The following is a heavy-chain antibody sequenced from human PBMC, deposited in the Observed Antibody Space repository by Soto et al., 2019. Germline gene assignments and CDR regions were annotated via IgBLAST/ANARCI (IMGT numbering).Heavy chain of an antibody. Sequence: EVQLVESGGGLVQPGRSLRLSCAASGFTFDDHAMHWVRQAPGKGLGWVSYISWNSGSIAYADSVKGRFTISRDNAKNSLYLQMNSLRAEDTALYYCAKDHSGWNYGIDYWGQGTLVTVSS. CDR2: ISWNSGSI. V-gene: IGHV3-9*01. D-gene: IGHD5-12*01. CDR3: AKDHSGWNYGIDY. CDR1: GFTFDDHA. J-gene: IGHJ4*02.